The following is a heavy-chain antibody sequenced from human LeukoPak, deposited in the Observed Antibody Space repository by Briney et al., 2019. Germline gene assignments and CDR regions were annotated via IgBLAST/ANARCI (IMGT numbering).Heavy chain of an antibody. J-gene: IGHJ4*02. Sequence: ASVKVSCKASGYTFTHHGISWVRQAPGQGLEWMGWISCYNGDTHYAQKFQGRVTMTTDKSTSTAYMGVRSLRSDDTAVYYCARDPSNTSGYYAYFDNWGQGTLVTVSS. D-gene: IGHD6-19*01. CDR2: ISCYNGDT. V-gene: IGHV1-18*01. CDR3: ARDPSNTSGYYAYFDN. CDR1: GYTFTHHG.